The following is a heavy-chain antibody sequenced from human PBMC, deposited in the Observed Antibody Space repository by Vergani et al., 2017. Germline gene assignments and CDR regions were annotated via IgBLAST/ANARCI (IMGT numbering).Heavy chain of an antibody. CDR1: VFPFSIYV. Sequence: QVQLVESGGGVVQPGRSLRLSCAASVFPFSIYVMHWVRQAPGKGLEWVAFISYDGSNKYYADSVKGRFTISRDNSKNTLYLQMNSLRAEDTAVYYRAKAGDSSGYYYPDAFDIWGQGTMVTVSS. J-gene: IGHJ3*02. D-gene: IGHD3-22*01. V-gene: IGHV3-30*18. CDR3: AKAGDSSGYYYPDAFDI. CDR2: ISYDGSNK.